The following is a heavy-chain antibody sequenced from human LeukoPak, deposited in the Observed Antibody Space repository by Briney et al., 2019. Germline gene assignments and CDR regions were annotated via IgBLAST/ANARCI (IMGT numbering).Heavy chain of an antibody. Sequence: GGSLRLSCAASGFTFSSYWMNWVRQAPGKGLVWVSRIASDGSSTTYADSVKGRFSISRDNAKNTLYLQMNSLRVEDTAVYYCARDSGRTQEFDPWGQGTLVTVSS. V-gene: IGHV3-74*01. J-gene: IGHJ5*02. CDR3: ARDSGRTQEFDP. D-gene: IGHD1-14*01. CDR1: GFTFSSYW. CDR2: IASDGSST.